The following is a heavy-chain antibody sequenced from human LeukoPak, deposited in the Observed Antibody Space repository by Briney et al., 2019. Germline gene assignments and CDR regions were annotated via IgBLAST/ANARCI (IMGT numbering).Heavy chain of an antibody. D-gene: IGHD4-23*01. J-gene: IGHJ4*02. CDR1: GITFSSYW. V-gene: IGHV3-74*01. CDR2: INSDGRST. CDR3: ARSAYPGNSVIED. Sequence: GGVLRLSCAGSGITFSSYWMHWVRQPPGKGLVWVSRINSDGRSTNYADSVKGRFTTSRDNAKNTLNLQMNSLRAEDTAVYYCARSAYPGNSVIEDWGRGTLVTVSS.